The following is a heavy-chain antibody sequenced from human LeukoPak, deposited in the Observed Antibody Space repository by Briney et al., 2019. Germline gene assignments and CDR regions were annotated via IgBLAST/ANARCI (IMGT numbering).Heavy chain of an antibody. Sequence: PSETLSLTCTVSGGSISSYYWSWIRQPAGKGLEWIGRIYTSGSTNYNPSLKSRVTISVDKSKNQFSLKLSSVTAADTAVYYRARGIEGAGVFDSWGRGPLVTVSS. CDR2: IYTSGST. D-gene: IGHD6-19*01. CDR3: ARGIEGAGVFDS. CDR1: GGSISSYY. V-gene: IGHV4-4*07. J-gene: IGHJ4*02.